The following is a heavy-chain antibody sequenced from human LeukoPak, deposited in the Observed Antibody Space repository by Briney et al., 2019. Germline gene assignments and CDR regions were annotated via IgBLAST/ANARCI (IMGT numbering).Heavy chain of an antibody. V-gene: IGHV4-39*01. CDR1: GGSISSSSYY. J-gene: IGHJ4*02. CDR2: IYYSGST. CDR3: ARHPPRRGIAAAAHDY. D-gene: IGHD6-13*01. Sequence: PSETLSLTCTVSGGSISSSSYYWGWIRQPPGKGLEWIGSIYYSGSTYYNPSLKSRVTISVDTSKNQFSLKLSSVTAADTAVYYCARHPPRRGIAAAAHDYWGQGTLVTDSS.